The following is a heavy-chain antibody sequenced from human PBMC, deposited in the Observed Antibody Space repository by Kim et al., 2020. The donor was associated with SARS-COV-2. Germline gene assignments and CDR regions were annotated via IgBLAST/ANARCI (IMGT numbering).Heavy chain of an antibody. J-gene: IGHJ4*02. CDR3: ASEPLPWELLDGDY. V-gene: IGHV3-33*01. D-gene: IGHD1-26*01. CDR2: IWYDGSNT. CDR1: GFTFSNYG. Sequence: GGSLRLSCAASGFTFSNYGMHWVRQAPGKGLEWVAVIWYDGSNTYYADSVKGRFTISRDNSKNTLYLQMNSLRAEDTAVYYCASEPLPWELLDGDYWGQG.